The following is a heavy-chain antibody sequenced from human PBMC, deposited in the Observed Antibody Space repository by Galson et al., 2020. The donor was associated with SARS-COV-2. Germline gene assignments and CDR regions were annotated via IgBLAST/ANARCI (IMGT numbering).Heavy chain of an antibody. V-gene: IGHV1-69*13. CDR2: IIPVFGTP. CDR3: AREGRTGYSGAFDF. D-gene: IGHD3-9*01. CDR1: GDTFRSYA. Sequence: SVKVSCKASGDTFRSYAISWVRQAPGQGLEWMGGIIPVFGTPNYAQMFHGRVTITADESTSTAYMELSSLTYDDTALYYCAREGRTGYSGAFDFWGQGTMVTVSS. J-gene: IGHJ3*01.